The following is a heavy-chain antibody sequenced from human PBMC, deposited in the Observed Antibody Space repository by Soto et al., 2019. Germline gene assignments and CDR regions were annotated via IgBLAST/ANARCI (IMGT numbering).Heavy chain of an antibody. CDR1: GFTFSSYG. D-gene: IGHD3-22*01. Sequence: GGSLRLSCAASGFTFSSYGMHWVRQAPGKGLEWVAVIWYDGSNKYYADSVKGRFTISRDNSKNTLYLQMNSLRAEDTAVYYCAREFGDTMIVGTGGALDIWGQGTMVTVSS. CDR3: AREFGDTMIVGTGGALDI. CDR2: IWYDGSNK. V-gene: IGHV3-33*01. J-gene: IGHJ3*02.